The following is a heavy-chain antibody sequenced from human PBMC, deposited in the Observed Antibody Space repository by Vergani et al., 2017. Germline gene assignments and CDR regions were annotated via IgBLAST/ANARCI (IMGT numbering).Heavy chain of an antibody. J-gene: IGHJ4*02. V-gene: IGHV3-48*01. Sequence: EVQVVESGGGLIKPGGSLRLLCVVSGITFKNAWINWVRQAPGKGLEWISNIDSSSRTIYYADSVRGRFTIARDNAQNSLYLQMNSLSAEDTAVYYCARQGLRWRSFDNWGQGTLVTVSS. CDR3: ARQGLRWRSFDN. D-gene: IGHD4-23*01. CDR1: GITFKNAW. CDR2: IDSSSRTI.